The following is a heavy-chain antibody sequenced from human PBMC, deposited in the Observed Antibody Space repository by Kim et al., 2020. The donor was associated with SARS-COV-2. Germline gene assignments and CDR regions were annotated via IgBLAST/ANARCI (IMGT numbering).Heavy chain of an antibody. CDR1: GFAFSRYA. D-gene: IGHD4-17*01. V-gene: IGHV3-23*01. J-gene: IGHJ4*02. CDR2: ISASGDRT. CDR3: TPNSYGDPSDS. Sequence: GGSLRLSCAASGFAFSRYAMTWVRQAPGKGLQWVSGISASGDRTFYVDSVKGRFSISRDNSKNTVYMEMDSLRAQDTAIYYCTPNSYGDPSDSLGQGTLVTVSS.